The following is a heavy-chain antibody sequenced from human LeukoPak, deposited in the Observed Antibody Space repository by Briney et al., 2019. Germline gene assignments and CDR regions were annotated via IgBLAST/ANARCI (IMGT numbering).Heavy chain of an antibody. D-gene: IGHD6-6*01. CDR2: ISSSSSTI. Sequence: PGGSLRLSCAASGFTFSSYSMHWVRQAPGKGLEWVSYISSSSSTIYYADSVKGRFTISKDNAKNSLYLQMNSLRAEDTAVYYCARDGTTYSSSSYYFDYWGQGTLVTVSS. CDR3: ARDGTTYSSSSYYFDY. CDR1: GFTFSSYS. J-gene: IGHJ4*02. V-gene: IGHV3-48*04.